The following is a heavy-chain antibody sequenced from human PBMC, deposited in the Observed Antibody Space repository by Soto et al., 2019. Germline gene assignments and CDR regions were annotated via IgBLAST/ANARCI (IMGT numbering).Heavy chain of an antibody. D-gene: IGHD5-12*01. V-gene: IGHV4-4*07. CDR2: IYPSGST. CDR1: GGSISGHS. Sequence: SETLSLTCTVSGGSISGHSWIWIRQPAGRGLEWIGHIYPSGSTSYNPSLRSRVTMSLDTSNNQIFLNLTSVTAADTAVFYCVRGRSYSVYDIWGPGTLVTVSS. J-gene: IGHJ4*02. CDR3: VRGRSYSVYDI.